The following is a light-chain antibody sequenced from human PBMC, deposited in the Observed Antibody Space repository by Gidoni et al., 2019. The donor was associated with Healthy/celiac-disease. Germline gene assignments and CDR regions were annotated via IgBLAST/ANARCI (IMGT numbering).Light chain of an antibody. V-gene: IGKV1-39*01. CDR2: SAS. J-gene: IGKJ3*01. CDR1: QRISSY. CDR3: QQSYSTPPFT. Sequence: DIQMTQSPSSLSASVGERVTITCRARQRISSYLHGYQQKPGKAPTLLIYSASSLQSGVPSRFCSSGSWTDVTLTISSLQPEDFATYYCQQSYSTPPFTFGPGTKVDIK.